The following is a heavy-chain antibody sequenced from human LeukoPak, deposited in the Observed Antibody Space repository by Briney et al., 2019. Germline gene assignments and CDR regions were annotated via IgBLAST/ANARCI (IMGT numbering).Heavy chain of an antibody. CDR2: IYYNGHT. V-gene: IGHV4-39*07. CDR3: VRSPKGTAVTANWYDH. Sequence: SETLSLTCTISGGSISGASIRGTTYSWGCVRQPPGKGLEWIGSIYYNGHTFFNPSLKSRVTMSLDTSRNQVSLKLSSVTAADTAVYYCVRSPKGTAVTANWYDHWGQGTLVTVSS. D-gene: IGHD6-19*01. CDR1: GGSISGASIRGTTYS. J-gene: IGHJ5*02.